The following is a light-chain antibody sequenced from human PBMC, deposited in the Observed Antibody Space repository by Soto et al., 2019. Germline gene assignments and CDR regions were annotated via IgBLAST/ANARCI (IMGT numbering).Light chain of an antibody. Sequence: EIVLTQSPGTLSLSPGERATLSCRASQSVSSTFLAWYQLRPGQAPRLLIYGTSSRATGIPDRFSGSGSGTYFSLTIIRLEPEDFAVYFCQQYSSSITFGERTRVEVQ. CDR3: QQYSSSIT. J-gene: IGKJ4*01. CDR1: QSVSSTF. V-gene: IGKV3-20*01. CDR2: GTS.